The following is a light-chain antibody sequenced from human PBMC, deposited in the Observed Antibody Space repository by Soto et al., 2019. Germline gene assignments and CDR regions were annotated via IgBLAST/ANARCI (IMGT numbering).Light chain of an antibody. CDR3: MQGTHWPPT. Sequence: EIVMTQSPVTLSVSPGERATLSCRASQSVSSNLAWYQQKPGQAPSLLIYGAFTRATGIPARFSGTGSGTEFTLKISRVEAEDVGVYYCMQGTHWPPTFGQGTKVEIK. V-gene: IGKV3-15*01. CDR2: GAF. CDR1: QSVSSN. J-gene: IGKJ1*01.